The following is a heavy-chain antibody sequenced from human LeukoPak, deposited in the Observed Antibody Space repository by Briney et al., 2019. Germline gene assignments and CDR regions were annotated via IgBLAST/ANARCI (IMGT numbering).Heavy chain of an antibody. D-gene: IGHD2/OR15-2a*01. J-gene: IGHJ5*02. Sequence: GGSVRLSCAASGFTFSNYEMIWVRQAPGKGLEWVSYISSSGSMIYYADSVKGRFTISRDNAKNSLFLQMNSLRAEDTAVYYCARDMFLNWFDPWGQGTLVTVSS. CDR2: ISSSGSMI. CDR3: ARDMFLNWFDP. CDR1: GFTFSNYE. V-gene: IGHV3-48*03.